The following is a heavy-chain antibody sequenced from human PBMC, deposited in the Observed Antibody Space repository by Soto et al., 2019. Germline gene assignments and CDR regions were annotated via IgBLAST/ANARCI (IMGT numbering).Heavy chain of an antibody. D-gene: IGHD4-17*01. J-gene: IGHJ4*02. CDR3: GRDPAGDYGH. V-gene: IGHV4-38-2*01. CDR2: IYHSGST. CDR1: GYSISSGYY. Sequence: SETRSLTCAVCGYSISSGYYWGWIRQPPGKGLKWIGSIYHSGSTYYNTSLKSRVTMSVDTSKNQCSLTLRSVPAADTAIYFCGRDPAGDYGHWGRGTLVTVSS.